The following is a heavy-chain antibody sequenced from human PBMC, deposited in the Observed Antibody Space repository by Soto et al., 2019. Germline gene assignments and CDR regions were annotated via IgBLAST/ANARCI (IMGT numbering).Heavy chain of an antibody. D-gene: IGHD1-26*01. CDR1: GFNLNTYW. V-gene: IGHV3-74*01. Sequence: PGGSLRLSCEISGFNLNTYWMHWVRQAPGEGLVWVSRINSDGTNTDYADSVKGRFTISRDNAKKTVYLDMTSLKVDDTAVYYCTRDGGGRYYGGFDNWGQGTLVTVSS. CDR2: INSDGTNT. J-gene: IGHJ4*02. CDR3: TRDGGGRYYGGFDN.